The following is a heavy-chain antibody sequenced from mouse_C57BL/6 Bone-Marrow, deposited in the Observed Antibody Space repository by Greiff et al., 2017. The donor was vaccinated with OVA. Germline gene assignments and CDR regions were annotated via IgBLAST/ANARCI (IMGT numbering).Heavy chain of an antibody. Sequence: QVQLKESGPELVKPGASVKLSCKASGYTFTSYDINWVKQRPGPGLEWIGWIYPRDGSTKYNEKFKGKATLTVDTSSSTAYMELHSLTSEDSAVYFCVYGNYEDYFDYWGQGTTLTVSS. CDR2: IYPRDGST. CDR3: VYGNYEDYFDY. V-gene: IGHV1-85*01. D-gene: IGHD2-1*01. CDR1: GYTFTSYD. J-gene: IGHJ2*01.